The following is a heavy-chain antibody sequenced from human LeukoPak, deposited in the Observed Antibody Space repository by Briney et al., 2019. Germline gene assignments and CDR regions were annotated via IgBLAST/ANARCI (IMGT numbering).Heavy chain of an antibody. CDR2: MSGSGGST. CDR1: GFTFSNYG. CDR3: AKDSYYDYVWGSYRYTNQFDY. V-gene: IGHV3-23*01. D-gene: IGHD3-16*02. Sequence: GGSLRLSCAASGFTFSNYGMSWVRQAPGKGLEWVSGMSGSGGSTYYADSVKGRFTISRDNSKNTLYLQMNSLRAEDTAVYYCAKDSYYDYVWGSYRYTNQFDYWGQGTLVTVSS. J-gene: IGHJ4*02.